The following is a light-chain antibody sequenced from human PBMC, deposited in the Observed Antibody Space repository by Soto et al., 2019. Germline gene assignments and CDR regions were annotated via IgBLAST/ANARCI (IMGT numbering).Light chain of an antibody. J-gene: IGKJ3*01. CDR2: DAS. CDR3: QQYNSYPLT. CDR1: QSISSW. V-gene: IGKV1-5*01. Sequence: DIQMTQSPSTLSASVGDRVTITCRASQSISSWLAWYQQKPRKAPKLLIYDASSLESGVPSRFSGSGSGTEFTLTISSLQPDDFATYYCQQYNSYPLTFGPGTKVDIK.